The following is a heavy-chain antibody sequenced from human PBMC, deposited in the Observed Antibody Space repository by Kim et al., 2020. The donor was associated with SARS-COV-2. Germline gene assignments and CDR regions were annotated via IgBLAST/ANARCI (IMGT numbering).Heavy chain of an antibody. CDR3: ARGGAAALLTLSCYYYYMDV. CDR1: GFTFDDYG. V-gene: IGHV3-20*01. D-gene: IGHD6-13*01. J-gene: IGHJ6*03. Sequence: GGSLRLSCEASGFTFDDYGMSWVRQAPGKALEWVSGIKWNGGCTGFADSVKGRFIISRDNAKNSLYLQMNSLSAEDTAMYHCARGGAAALLTLSCYYYYMDVWGEGTTVTVSS. CDR2: IKWNGGCT.